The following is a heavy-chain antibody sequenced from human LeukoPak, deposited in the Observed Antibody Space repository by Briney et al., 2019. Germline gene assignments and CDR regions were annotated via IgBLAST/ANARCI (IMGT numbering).Heavy chain of an antibody. CDR2: ISKSGDHT. J-gene: IGHJ6*02. D-gene: IGHD3-16*01. CDR3: ATSWGPDTSAFRWGRDGMDV. CDR1: GFTFNNYA. V-gene: IGHV3-23*01. Sequence: GGSLRLSCAGSGFTFNNYAMSWVRQAPGKGLEWVSAISKSGDHTYYAASAKGRFTIYRDNSKNTQYLQMNSLRAEDTAVYYCATSWGPDTSAFRWGRDGMDVWGQGTTVIVS.